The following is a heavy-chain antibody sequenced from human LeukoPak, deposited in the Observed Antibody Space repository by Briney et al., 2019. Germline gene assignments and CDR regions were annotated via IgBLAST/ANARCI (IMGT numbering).Heavy chain of an antibody. CDR2: INHSGST. J-gene: IGHJ4*02. D-gene: IGHD6-19*01. Sequence: PSETLSLTCAVYGGSFSGYYWSWIRQPPGKGLEWIGEINHSGSTNYNPSLKSRVTISVDTSKNQFSLKLSSVTAADTAVYYCASGTAVAPFDYWGQGTLVTVSS. CDR3: ASGTAVAPFDY. V-gene: IGHV4-34*01. CDR1: GGSFSGYY.